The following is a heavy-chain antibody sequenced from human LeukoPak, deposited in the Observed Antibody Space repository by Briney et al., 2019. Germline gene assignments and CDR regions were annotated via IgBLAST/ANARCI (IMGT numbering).Heavy chain of an antibody. V-gene: IGHV3-30*02. CDR3: AKDLGSYSSGWYGY. CDR1: GFTFSSYG. Sequence: GGSLRLSCAASGFTFSSYGMHWVRQAPGKGLEWVAFIRYDGSNKYYADSVKGRFTISRDNSKNTLYLRMNSLRAEDTAVYYCAKDLGSYSSGWYGYWGQGTLVTVPS. J-gene: IGHJ4*02. D-gene: IGHD6-19*01. CDR2: IRYDGSNK.